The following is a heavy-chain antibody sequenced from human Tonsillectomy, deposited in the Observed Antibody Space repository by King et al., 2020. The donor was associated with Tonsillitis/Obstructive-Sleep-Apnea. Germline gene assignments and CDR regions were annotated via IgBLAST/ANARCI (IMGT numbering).Heavy chain of an antibody. CDR2: MSSSGSTI. CDR3: ARGPAGGYCSVGSCYPFDY. V-gene: IGHV3-48*03. J-gene: IGHJ4*02. Sequence: VQLVESGGGLVQPGGSLRLSCVASGFTFSSYEMNWVRQAPGKGLEWVSYMSSSGSTIYYADSVKGRFTISRDNAKNSLALQMNSLRAEDTAVYYCARGPAGGYCSVGSCYPFDYWGQGTLVTVSS. CDR1: GFTFSSYE. D-gene: IGHD2-15*01.